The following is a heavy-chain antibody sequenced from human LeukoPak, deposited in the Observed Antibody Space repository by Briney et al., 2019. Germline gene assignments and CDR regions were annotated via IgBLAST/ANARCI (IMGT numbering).Heavy chain of an antibody. V-gene: IGHV1-2*02. D-gene: IGHD3-22*01. CDR2: INPNSGGT. CDR3: ARDRVIVGPSDAFDI. Sequence: ASVTVSCKASGYTLSGYYMNWVRQAPGQWLEWMGGINPNSGGTTSAQKFQGRVTMTRDTSISKAYLELSRLRSDDTAVYYCARDRVIVGPSDAFDIWGQGTMVTVSS. CDR1: GYTLSGYY. J-gene: IGHJ3*02.